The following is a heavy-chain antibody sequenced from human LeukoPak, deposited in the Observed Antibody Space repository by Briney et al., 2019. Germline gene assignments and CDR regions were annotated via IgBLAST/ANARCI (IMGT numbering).Heavy chain of an antibody. D-gene: IGHD3-10*01. CDR3: ARDSRGIYGSGSWISDAFDI. CDR2: ISYDGSNK. Sequence: GGSLRLSCAASGFTFSSYAMHWVRQAPGKGLEWVAVISYDGSNKYYADSVKGRFTISRDNSKNTLYLQMNSLRAEDTAVYYCARDSRGIYGSGSWISDAFDIWGQGTMVTVSS. CDR1: GFTFSSYA. J-gene: IGHJ3*02. V-gene: IGHV3-30-3*01.